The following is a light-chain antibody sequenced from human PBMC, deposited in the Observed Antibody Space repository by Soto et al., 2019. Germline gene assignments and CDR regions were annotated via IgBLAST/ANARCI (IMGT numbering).Light chain of an antibody. CDR2: WAS. Sequence: DIVMTQSPDSLAVSLGERATINCKSSQSVLYTSNNKNYLAWYQQKPGQPPKLLLYWASTRESGVPDRFSGSGSGTDFTLTISRLQAEDVAVYYCQQYDSTPFTFGPGTKVDIK. V-gene: IGKV4-1*01. CDR3: QQYDSTPFT. CDR1: QSVLYTSNNKNY. J-gene: IGKJ3*01.